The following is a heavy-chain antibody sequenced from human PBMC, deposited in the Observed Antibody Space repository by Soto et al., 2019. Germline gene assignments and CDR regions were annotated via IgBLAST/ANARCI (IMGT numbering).Heavy chain of an antibody. J-gene: IGHJ5*02. CDR1: GFSLTTPGAG. CDR3: AHRGYGDYPRDNWFDP. Sequence: QITLKESGPTLVKPTQTLTLTCTFSGFSLTTPGAGVGWIRQPPGKALEWLALIYWNDDKRYSPSLQSRLTITKDTSKNQVVLIMTNVDPVDTATYYCAHRGYGDYPRDNWFDPWGQGVPVIVSS. V-gene: IGHV2-5*01. D-gene: IGHD4-17*01. CDR2: IYWNDDK.